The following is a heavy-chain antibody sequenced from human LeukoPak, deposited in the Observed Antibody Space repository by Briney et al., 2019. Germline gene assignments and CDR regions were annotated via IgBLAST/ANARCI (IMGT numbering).Heavy chain of an antibody. V-gene: IGHV4-59*01. D-gene: IGHD2-2*01. Sequence: PSETLSLTGTVSGGSISSYYWSWIRQPPGKGLEWIGYIYYSGSTNYNPSLKSRVTISVATSKNQFSLKLSSVTAADTAVYYCARAAYCSSTSCYDAFYYYMDVWGKGTTVTVSS. J-gene: IGHJ6*03. CDR1: GGSISSYY. CDR2: IYYSGST. CDR3: ARAAYCSSTSCYDAFYYYMDV.